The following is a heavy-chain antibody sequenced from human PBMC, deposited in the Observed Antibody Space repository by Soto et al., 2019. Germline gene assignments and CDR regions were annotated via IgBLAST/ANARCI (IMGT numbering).Heavy chain of an antibody. CDR3: ARDSGEWLRLDAFDI. Sequence: EVQLVESGGGLVQPGGSLRLSCAASGFTVSSNYMSWVRQAPGKGLEWVSVIYSGGSTYYADSVKGRFTISRDNSKNTMYIKMNSLRAEDTAVYYCARDSGEWLRLDAFDIWGQGTMVTVSS. CDR1: GFTVSSNY. D-gene: IGHD5-12*01. CDR2: IYSGGST. V-gene: IGHV3-66*01. J-gene: IGHJ3*02.